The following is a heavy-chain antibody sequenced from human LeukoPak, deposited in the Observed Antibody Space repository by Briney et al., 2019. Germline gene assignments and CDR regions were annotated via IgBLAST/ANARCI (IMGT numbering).Heavy chain of an antibody. D-gene: IGHD1-26*01. J-gene: IGHJ4*02. CDR3: ARQEGGIVGPY. CDR1: GGSISSYY. Sequence: SETLPLTCTVSGGSISSYYWSWIRQPPGKGLEWIGYIYYSGSTNYNPSLKSRVTMSVDTSKNQFSLKLNSVTAADTAVYYCARQEGGIVGPYWGQGTLVTVSS. CDR2: IYYSGST. V-gene: IGHV4-59*08.